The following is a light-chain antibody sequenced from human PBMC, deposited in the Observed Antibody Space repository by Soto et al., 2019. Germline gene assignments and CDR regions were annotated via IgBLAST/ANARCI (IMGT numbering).Light chain of an antibody. Sequence: EIAMPQSPVTLSASPGERVTLSCRASQSVNINLARYQQRPGQAPRVLIYGASNRASGIPDRFSGSGSGTDFTITSSSLEPDDFALYDCQQYKDWRPLTFGGGTRVEIK. V-gene: IGKV3D-15*01. CDR1: QSVNIN. J-gene: IGKJ4*01. CDR2: GAS. CDR3: QQYKDWRPLT.